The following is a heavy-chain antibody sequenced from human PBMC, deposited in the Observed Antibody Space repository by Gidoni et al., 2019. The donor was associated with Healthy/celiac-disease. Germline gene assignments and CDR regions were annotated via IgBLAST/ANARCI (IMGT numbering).Heavy chain of an antibody. Sequence: EVQLVQSGAAVKKPGESLKISCKGSGHSFTSYWTGWVRPMPGKGLEWMGIIYPGDSDTGYSPSFQGQVTISADKSISTAYLQWSSLKASDTAMYYCARQAIQWDCSGGSCFPNPNGVDYWGQGTLVTVSS. CDR1: GHSFTSYW. D-gene: IGHD2-15*01. CDR2: IYPGDSDT. CDR3: ARQAIQWDCSGGSCFPNPNGVDY. V-gene: IGHV5-51*01. J-gene: IGHJ4*02.